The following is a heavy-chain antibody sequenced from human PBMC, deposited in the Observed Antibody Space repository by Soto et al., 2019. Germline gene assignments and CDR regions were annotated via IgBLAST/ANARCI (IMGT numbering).Heavy chain of an antibody. J-gene: IGHJ3*02. Sequence: EVQLVESGGGLVKPGESLRLSCAASGFSFSYYSMNWVRQAPGKGLEWVSSISGSSSYIYYGDSLKGRFTTSRDNAKNSLYLQLTSLRAEDTAVYYCARAINGDYADAFDIWGQGTMVTVSS. D-gene: IGHD4-17*01. V-gene: IGHV3-21*01. CDR3: ARAINGDYADAFDI. CDR2: ISGSSSYI. CDR1: GFSFSYYS.